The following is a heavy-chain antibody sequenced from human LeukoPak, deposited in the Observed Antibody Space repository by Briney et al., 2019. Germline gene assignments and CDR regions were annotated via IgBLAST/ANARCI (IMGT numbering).Heavy chain of an antibody. D-gene: IGHD3-22*01. CDR1: GFTFSSDS. CDR3: ARVVVRHDSSGYYFRYFDY. J-gene: IGHJ4*02. V-gene: IGHV3-48*04. Sequence: GGSLRLSCAASGFTFSSDSMNWVRQAPGKGLEWVSYISKNSDLKSHADSVKGRFTIFRDNAKNSLFLQMNSLRAEDTAVYYCARVVVRHDSSGYYFRYFDYWGQGTLVTVSS. CDR2: ISKNSDLK.